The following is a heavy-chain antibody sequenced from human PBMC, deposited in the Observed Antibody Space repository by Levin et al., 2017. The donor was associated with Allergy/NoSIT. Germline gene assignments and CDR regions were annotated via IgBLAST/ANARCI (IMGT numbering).Heavy chain of an antibody. V-gene: IGHV3-7*01. CDR3: AKAGINNY. Sequence: LSLTCAASGFTFSSYWMSWVRQAPGKGLEWVANIKQDGSEKYYVDSVKGRFTISRDNAKNSLYLQMNSLRAEDTAVYYCAKAGINNYWGQGTLVTVSS. CDR1: GFTFSSYW. J-gene: IGHJ4*02. D-gene: IGHD1-14*01. CDR2: IKQDGSEK.